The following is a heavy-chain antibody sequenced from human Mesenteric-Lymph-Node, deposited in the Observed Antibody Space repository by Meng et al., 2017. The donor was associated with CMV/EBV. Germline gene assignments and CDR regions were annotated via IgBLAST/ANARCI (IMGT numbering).Heavy chain of an antibody. CDR3: ARQHGYCSSTSCYTGWFDP. Sequence: SETLSLTCTVSGGSISSYYWSWIRQPAGKGLEWIGRIYTSGSTNYNPSLKSRVTMSVDTSKNQFSLKLSSVTAADTAVYYCARQHGYCSSTSCYTGWFDPWGQGTLVTVSS. CDR2: IYTSGST. D-gene: IGHD2-2*02. V-gene: IGHV4-4*07. CDR1: GGSISSYY. J-gene: IGHJ5*02.